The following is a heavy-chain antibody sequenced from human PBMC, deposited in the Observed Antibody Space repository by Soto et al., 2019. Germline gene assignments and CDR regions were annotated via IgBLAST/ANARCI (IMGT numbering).Heavy chain of an antibody. CDR2: IIPIFGTA. J-gene: IGHJ6*02. CDR1: GGTFSSYA. D-gene: IGHD1-26*01. V-gene: IGHV1-69*01. CDR3: ARERISRVGDYYYYGMDV. Sequence: QVQLVQSGAEVKKPGSSVKVSCKASGGTFSSYAISWARQAPGQGLEWMGGIIPIFGTANYAQKFQGRVTITADESTSTAYMELSSLRSEDTAVYYCARERISRVGDYYYYGMDVWGQGTTVTVSS.